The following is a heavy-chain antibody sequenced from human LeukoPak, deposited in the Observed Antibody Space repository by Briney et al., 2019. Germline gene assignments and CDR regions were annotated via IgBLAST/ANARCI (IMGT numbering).Heavy chain of an antibody. J-gene: IGHJ4*02. V-gene: IGHV1-2*02. CDR1: GYTFTGYY. CDR2: INPNSGGT. D-gene: IGHD4-23*01. CDR3: ARTPLTTVVTLNFDY. Sequence: ASVKVSCKASGYTFTGYYMHWVRQAPGQGLEWMGWINPNSGGTNYAQKFQGRVTMTRDTSISTAYMELSRLRSDDTSVYYSARTPLTTVVTLNFDYWGQGTLVTVSS.